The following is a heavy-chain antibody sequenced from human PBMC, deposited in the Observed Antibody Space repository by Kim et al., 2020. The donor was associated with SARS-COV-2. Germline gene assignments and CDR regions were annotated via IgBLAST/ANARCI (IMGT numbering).Heavy chain of an antibody. CDR3: AKRMDFGGSYLDY. Sequence: GGSLRLSCAASGFTFSSFAMSWVRQAPGKGLEWVSAISGGGSSIYYADSVKGRFTISRDDSKNTLYLQMNILRAEDTAVYYCAKRMDFGGSYLDYWGQGTLVTVSS. V-gene: IGHV3-23*01. D-gene: IGHD3-16*01. CDR1: GFTFSSFA. J-gene: IGHJ4*02. CDR2: ISGGGSSI.